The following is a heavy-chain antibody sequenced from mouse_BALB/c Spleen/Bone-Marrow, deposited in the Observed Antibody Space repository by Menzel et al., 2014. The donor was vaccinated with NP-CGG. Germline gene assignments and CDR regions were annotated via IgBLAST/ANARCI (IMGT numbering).Heavy chain of an antibody. D-gene: IGHD1-1*01. Sequence: DVQLVESGGGLVQPGGPMKLSCVASGFTFSNYWMNWVRQSPEKGLEWVAEIRLKSNNYATHYAESVKGRFTISRDDSKSSVYLQMNNLRPEDTGIYYCTRSLRLFDYWGQGTTLTVSS. CDR2: IRLKSNNYAT. V-gene: IGHV6-6*02. J-gene: IGHJ2*01. CDR1: GFTFSNYW. CDR3: TRSLRLFDY.